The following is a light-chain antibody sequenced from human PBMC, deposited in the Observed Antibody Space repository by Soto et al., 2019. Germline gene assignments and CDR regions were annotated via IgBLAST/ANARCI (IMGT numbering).Light chain of an antibody. CDR2: GTS. CDR1: HDIMTY. J-gene: IGKJ1*01. CDR3: QQCHSTPWT. Sequence: DIQMTQSPSSLSASIGDRVTITCRASHDIMTYLSWYQQKPGKAPKLLIYGTSSLQSGVPSRFGASGSGTDFTLTISSLQPEDLATYSCQQCHSTPWTFGQGTKVQI. V-gene: IGKV1-39*01.